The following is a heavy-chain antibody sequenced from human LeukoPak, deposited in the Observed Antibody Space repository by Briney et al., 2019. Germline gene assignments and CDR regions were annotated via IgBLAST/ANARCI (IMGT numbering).Heavy chain of an antibody. V-gene: IGHV3-23*01. D-gene: IGHD5-12*01. CDR1: GFTFSSYA. CDR2: ISGSGYST. Sequence: GGSLRLSCAASGFTFSSYAMSWVRQAPGKGREWVSAISGSGYSTYYADSVKGRFTISRDDSKNTLYLQMNSLRAEDTAVYYCAKEAGCSGYDYPDYWGQGTLVTVSS. CDR3: AKEAGCSGYDYPDY. J-gene: IGHJ4*02.